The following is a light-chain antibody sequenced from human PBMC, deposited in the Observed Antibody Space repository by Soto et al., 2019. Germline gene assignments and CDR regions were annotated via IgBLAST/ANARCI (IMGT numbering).Light chain of an antibody. Sequence: DIQMTQSPSTLSGSVGDRVTITCRASQTISSWLAWYQQKPGKAPKLLISKASNLDSGVPSRFSGSGSGTEFNLTISSLQPEDFATYYCQQYNSFIWTFGQGTKVDNK. V-gene: IGKV1-5*03. CDR3: QQYNSFIWT. J-gene: IGKJ1*01. CDR1: QTISSW. CDR2: KAS.